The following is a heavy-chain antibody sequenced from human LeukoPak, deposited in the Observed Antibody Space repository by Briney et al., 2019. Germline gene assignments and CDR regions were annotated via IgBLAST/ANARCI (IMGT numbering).Heavy chain of an antibody. CDR1: GFTFSTYW. CDR3: ARGASSAYYVDY. CDR2: IKHDGSMT. Sequence: GGSLRLSCAASGFTFSTYWMHWVRQAPGKGLVWVSRIKHDGSMTTYGDSVKGRFSISRDNAKNTVDLQMNSLRAEDTAVYYCARGASSAYYVDYWGQGTLVSVSS. V-gene: IGHV3-74*01. D-gene: IGHD3-22*01. J-gene: IGHJ4*02.